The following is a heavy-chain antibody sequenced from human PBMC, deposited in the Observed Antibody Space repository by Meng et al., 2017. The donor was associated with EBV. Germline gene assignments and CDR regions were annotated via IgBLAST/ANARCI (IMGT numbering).Heavy chain of an antibody. CDR1: GYTFTRYD. Sequence: VLLVQSGAESKKPGAPTKASCKASGYTFTRYDINWGRQAPGQGLEWMGWMNPDSGDTGYAQKFQGRVTMTRDTSINTAYMDLSNLKSEDTALYYCARDVYGSGTYRSDPWGQGTLVTVSS. D-gene: IGHD3-10*01. V-gene: IGHV1-8*01. J-gene: IGHJ5*02. CDR3: ARDVYGSGTYRSDP. CDR2: MNPDSGDT.